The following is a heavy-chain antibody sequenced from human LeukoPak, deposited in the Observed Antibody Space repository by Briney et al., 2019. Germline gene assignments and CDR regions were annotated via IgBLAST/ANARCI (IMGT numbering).Heavy chain of an antibody. J-gene: IGHJ4*02. CDR1: GYSFTSYW. Sequence: PGESLKISCKGSGYSFTSYWIGWVRQMPGKGLEWMGIIYPGDSDTRYSPSFQGQVTISADKSISTAYLQWSSLKASDTAMYYCARRYSSSWYGYYFDYWGQGTLVTASS. CDR2: IYPGDSDT. V-gene: IGHV5-51*03. CDR3: ARRYSSSWYGYYFDY. D-gene: IGHD6-13*01.